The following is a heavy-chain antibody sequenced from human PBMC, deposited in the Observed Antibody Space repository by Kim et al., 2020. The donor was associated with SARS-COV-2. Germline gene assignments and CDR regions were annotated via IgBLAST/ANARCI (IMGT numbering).Heavy chain of an antibody. CDR2: ISWNNDEI. Sequence: GGSLRLSCVASAFNFGDYAMHWVRQAPGKGLEWVSSISWNNDEIGYADSVKGRFTIYRDNAKNSLFLEMRSLGVEDTAFYYCAKSIEVAGPLNDPFTYWG. D-gene: IGHD6-19*01. CDR1: AFNFGDYA. J-gene: IGHJ4*01. CDR3: AKSIEVAGPLNDPFTY. V-gene: IGHV3-9*01.